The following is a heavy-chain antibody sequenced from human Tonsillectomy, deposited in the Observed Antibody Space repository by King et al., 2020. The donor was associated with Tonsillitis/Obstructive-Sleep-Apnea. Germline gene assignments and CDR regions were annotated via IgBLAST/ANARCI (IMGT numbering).Heavy chain of an antibody. D-gene: IGHD3-3*01. CDR1: GFTFSSYW. V-gene: IGHV3-74*01. J-gene: IGHJ4*02. CDR3: ARSTYYDFYFDY. Sequence: EVQLVESGGGLVQPGGSLRLSCAASGFTFSSYWMYWVRQAPGKGLVWVARINRDGSGTSYADSVKGRFTISRDNAKNTLYLQMNRLRAEDTAVYYCARSTYYDFYFDYWGQGTLVPVSS. CDR2: INRDGSGT.